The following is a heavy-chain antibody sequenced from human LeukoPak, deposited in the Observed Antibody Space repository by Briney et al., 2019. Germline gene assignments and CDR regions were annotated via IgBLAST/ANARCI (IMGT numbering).Heavy chain of an antibody. V-gene: IGHV4-59*01. CDR2: IYYNGGT. D-gene: IGHD1-1*01. CDR1: GASMRSYF. J-gene: IGHJ3*02. CDR3: ARETTNGDAPKAFET. Sequence: SETLSLTCSVSGASMRSYFYSWIRQPPGKGLEWIGYIYYNGGTSYNPSLRSRVTISVDSSKSQFSMDLNSVTAADTAVYYCARETTNGDAPKAFETWGQGTMVTVSS.